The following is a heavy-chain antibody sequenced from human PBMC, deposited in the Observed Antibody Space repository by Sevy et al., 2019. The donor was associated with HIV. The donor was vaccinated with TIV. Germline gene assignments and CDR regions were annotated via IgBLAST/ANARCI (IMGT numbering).Heavy chain of an antibody. CDR2: IYTSGST. V-gene: IGHV4-4*07. CDR3: ARDGGVVATMNNYYYYYYRDV. D-gene: IGHD5-12*01. Sequence: SETLSLTCTVSGGSISSYYWSWIRQPAGKGLEWIGRIYTSGSTNYNPSLKSRVTMSVDTSKNQFSLKLSTVTAADTAVYYCARDGGVVATMNNYYYYYYRDVWGKGTTVTVSS. J-gene: IGHJ6*03. CDR1: GGSISSYY.